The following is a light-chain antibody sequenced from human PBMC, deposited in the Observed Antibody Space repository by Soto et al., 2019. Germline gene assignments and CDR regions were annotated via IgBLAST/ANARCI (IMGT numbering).Light chain of an antibody. Sequence: QSVLTQPASVSGSLGQSITISCPGTTRDIPGYNYISWYQQLPGKAPKLMIYQVTIGPSGIFHSFSGFKSGNKASLTLSGLHAEYEADYYCTSFSSSTSLYVFGRGTKVTVL. CDR1: TRDIPGYNY. J-gene: IGLJ1*01. CDR3: TSFSSSTSLYV. CDR2: QVT. V-gene: IGLV2-14*01.